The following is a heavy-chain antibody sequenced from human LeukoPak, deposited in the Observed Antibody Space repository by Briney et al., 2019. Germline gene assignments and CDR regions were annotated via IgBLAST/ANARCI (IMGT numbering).Heavy chain of an antibody. CDR1: VYTFTDYY. J-gene: IGHJ4*02. CDR2: INPNTGGA. Sequence: ASVTVSLTASVYTFTDYYVHWVRQAPGQGLGRMGWINPNTGGANYAQKFQGRVTMTRDTSISTGYLDLSGLRSDDTAVYYCARAKANWGSGDYWGQGTLVTVSS. CDR3: ARAKANWGSGDY. V-gene: IGHV1-2*02. D-gene: IGHD7-27*01.